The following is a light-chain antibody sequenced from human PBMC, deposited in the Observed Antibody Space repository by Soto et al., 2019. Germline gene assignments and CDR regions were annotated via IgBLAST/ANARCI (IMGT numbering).Light chain of an antibody. Sequence: DIQMTQSPSTLSASVRDRVTITCRASQSISSSLAWYQQKPGKAPKLLIYDASTLESGVPSRFSGSESGTEFTLTISSLQPDDFATYYCQQYNTYSTFGQGTRLEI. CDR2: DAS. V-gene: IGKV1-5*01. J-gene: IGKJ5*01. CDR3: QQYNTYST. CDR1: QSISSS.